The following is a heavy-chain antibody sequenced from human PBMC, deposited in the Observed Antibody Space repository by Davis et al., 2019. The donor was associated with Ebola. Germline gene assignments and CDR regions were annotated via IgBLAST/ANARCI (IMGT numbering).Heavy chain of an antibody. V-gene: IGHV4-61*05. CDR3: ARLVVVPAAIVWFDP. CDR2: TYHSGST. Sequence: SETLSLTCTVSGGSISSSSYYWGWIRQPPGKGLEWIGHTYHSGSTNYNPSLESRVTISVDTSKNQFSLEVTSVTAADTAVYYCARLVVVPAAIVWFDPWGQGTLVTVSS. CDR1: GGSISSSSYY. J-gene: IGHJ5*02. D-gene: IGHD2-2*02.